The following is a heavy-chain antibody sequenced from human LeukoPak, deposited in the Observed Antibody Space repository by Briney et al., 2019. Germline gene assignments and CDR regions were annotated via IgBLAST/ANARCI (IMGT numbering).Heavy chain of an antibody. Sequence: SETLSLTCTVSGGSISSSSYYWGWIRQPPGKGLEWIGYIYYSGSTYYNPSLKSRVTISVDTSKNQFSLKLSSVTAADTAVYYCARGTYYDFWSGPHRDYFDYWGQGTLVTVSS. CDR1: GGSISSSSYY. CDR3: ARGTYYDFWSGPHRDYFDY. V-gene: IGHV4-30-4*08. CDR2: IYYSGST. J-gene: IGHJ4*02. D-gene: IGHD3-3*01.